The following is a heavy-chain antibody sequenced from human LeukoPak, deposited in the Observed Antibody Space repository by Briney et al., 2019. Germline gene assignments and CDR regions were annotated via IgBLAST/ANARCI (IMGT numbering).Heavy chain of an antibody. V-gene: IGHV3-48*02. D-gene: IGHD4-23*01. Sequence: PGGSLRLSCAASGFTFSSYTMNWVRQAPGKGLEWVSYISSSSSTIYYADSVKGRFTISRDNAKNSLYLQMNSLRDEDTAVYYCARRDYGGNSGFDYWGQGTLVTVSS. CDR2: ISSSSSTI. CDR3: ARRDYGGNSGFDY. CDR1: GFTFSSYT. J-gene: IGHJ4*02.